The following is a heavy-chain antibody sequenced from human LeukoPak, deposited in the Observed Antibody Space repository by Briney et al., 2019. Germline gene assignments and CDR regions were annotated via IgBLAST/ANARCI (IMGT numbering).Heavy chain of an antibody. V-gene: IGHV3-23*01. J-gene: IGHJ4*02. CDR1: GFTFGSYA. D-gene: IGHD6-19*01. CDR3: AKHVRTSVWFFDS. CDR2: ISGSGLTT. Sequence: GGSLRLSCAASGFTFGSYALSWVRQAPGKGLEWVSLISGSGLTTDYADSVKGRFTISRDNPKNTLSLQMNSLNADDTAVYYCAKHVRTSVWFFDSWGQGTLVTVSS.